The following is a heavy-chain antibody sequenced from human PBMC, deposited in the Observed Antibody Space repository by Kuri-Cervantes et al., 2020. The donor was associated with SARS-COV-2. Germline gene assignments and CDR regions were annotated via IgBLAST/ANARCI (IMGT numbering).Heavy chain of an antibody. CDR2: ISSSSSYI. CDR1: GFTFSSYS. V-gene: IGHV3-21*04. J-gene: IGHJ6*02. CDR3: AKGHFVRSYYYYGMDV. Sequence: GESLKISCAASGFTFSSYSMNWVRQAPGKGLEWVSSISSSSSYIYYADSVKGRFTISRDNAKNSLYLQMNSLRAEDTALYYCAKGHFVRSYYYYGMDVWGQGTTVTVSS. D-gene: IGHD6-6*01.